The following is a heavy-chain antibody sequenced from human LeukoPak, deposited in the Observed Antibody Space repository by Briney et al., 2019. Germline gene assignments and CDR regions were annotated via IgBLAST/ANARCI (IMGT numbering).Heavy chain of an antibody. CDR1: GYTFTSYD. Sequence: ASVKVSCKASGYTFTSYDINWVRQATGQGLEWMGWMNANNGNTGYAQKFQGRVTMTRGTSISTAYMELNSLRSEDTAVYYCAREYCSSTTSCSGGWWFDPWGQGTLVTVSS. CDR3: AREYCSSTTSCSGGWWFDP. J-gene: IGHJ5*02. D-gene: IGHD2/OR15-2a*01. CDR2: MNANNGNT. V-gene: IGHV1-8*01.